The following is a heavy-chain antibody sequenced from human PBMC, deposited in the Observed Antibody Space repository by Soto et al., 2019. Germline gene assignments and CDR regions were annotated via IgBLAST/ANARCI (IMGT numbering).Heavy chain of an antibody. Sequence: VQLVESGGGVVQPGRSLRLSCAASGFTFSSSGMHWVRQAPGKGLEWVAVIWYDGSNKYYADSVKGRFTISRDNSKNTLYLQMNSLRVEDTAVYYCARDRGWYFDYWGQGTLVTVSS. CDR3: ARDRGWYFDY. D-gene: IGHD2-15*01. CDR1: GFTFSSSG. V-gene: IGHV3-33*01. J-gene: IGHJ4*02. CDR2: IWYDGSNK.